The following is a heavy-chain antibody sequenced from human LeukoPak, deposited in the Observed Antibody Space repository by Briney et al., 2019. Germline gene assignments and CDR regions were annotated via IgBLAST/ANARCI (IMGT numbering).Heavy chain of an antibody. CDR3: ARVLYSSSWYGTYYYYYMDV. CDR1: GGSISTSSYY. CDR2: IYYSGST. V-gene: IGHV4-61*01. J-gene: IGHJ6*03. Sequence: SETLSLTCTVSGGSISTSSYYWSWIRQPPGKGLEWIGYIYYSGSTNYNPSLKSRVTISVDTSKNQFSLKLSSVTAADTAVYYCARVLYSSSWYGTYYYYYMDVWGKGTTVTVSS. D-gene: IGHD6-13*01.